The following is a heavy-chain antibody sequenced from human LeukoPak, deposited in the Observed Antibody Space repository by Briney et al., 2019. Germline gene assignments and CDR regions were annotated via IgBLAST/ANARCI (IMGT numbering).Heavy chain of an antibody. CDR1: GYSITVGYY. D-gene: IGHD6-13*01. CDR3: ARGENPLNTHIAIIDY. J-gene: IGHJ4*02. CDR2: INYGGST. Sequence: SETLSLTCTVSGYSITVGYYWGWIRQPPGKGLEWIGSINYGGSTYYNASLKSRVTISLDTSKNQFSPTVTSVTAADTAVYYCARGENPLNTHIAIIDYWGQGTLVTVSS. V-gene: IGHV4-38-2*02.